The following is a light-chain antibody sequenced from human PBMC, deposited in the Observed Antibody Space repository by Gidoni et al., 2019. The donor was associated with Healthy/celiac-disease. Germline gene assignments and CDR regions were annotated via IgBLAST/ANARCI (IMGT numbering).Light chain of an antibody. CDR3: QHSYSTPRS. CDR1: QSISTY. CDR2: AAS. V-gene: IGKV1-39*01. Sequence: DIQMTQSPSSLSASVGDRVTITCRASQSISTYLNWYQQKPGKAPKLLLYAASSLQSGVPSRFSGSGSVTDFTLTISSLQPEDFATYYCQHSYSTPRSFGQGTRLEIK. J-gene: IGKJ2*03.